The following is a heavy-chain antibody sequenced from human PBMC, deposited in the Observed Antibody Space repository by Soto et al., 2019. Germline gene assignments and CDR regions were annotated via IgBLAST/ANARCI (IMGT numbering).Heavy chain of an antibody. J-gene: IGHJ5*02. Sequence: QVRLVQSGAEVKKPGASVKVSCKASGYIFTSYYMHWVRQAPGQGLEWMGIINSYSGDATYTPKFQGRVTMTRDMSTSTVYMEMSSLRSEDTAVYYCARSGTGRFFKIRGRYYFDPWGQGTLVTVSS. CDR2: INSYSGDA. CDR3: ARSGTGRFFKIRGRYYFDP. D-gene: IGHD3-10*01. V-gene: IGHV1-46*01. CDR1: GYIFTSYY.